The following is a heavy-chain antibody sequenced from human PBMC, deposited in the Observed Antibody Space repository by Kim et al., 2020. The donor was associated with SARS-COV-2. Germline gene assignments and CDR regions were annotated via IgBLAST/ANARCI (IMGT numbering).Heavy chain of an antibody. CDR3: ARHGIRYSPIVGGDY. CDR2: IYYSGST. D-gene: IGHD5-18*01. V-gene: IGHV4-39*01. CDR1: GGSISSSSYY. Sequence: SETLSLTCTVSGGSISSSSYYWGWIRQPPGKGLEWIGSIYYSGSTYYNPSLKSRVTISVDTSKNQFSLKLSSVTAADTAVYYCARHGIRYSPIVGGDYCGQGTLVTVSS. J-gene: IGHJ4*02.